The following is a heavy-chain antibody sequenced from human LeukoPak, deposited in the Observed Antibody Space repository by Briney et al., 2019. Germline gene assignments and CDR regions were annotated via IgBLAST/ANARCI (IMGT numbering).Heavy chain of an antibody. J-gene: IGHJ5*02. CDR3: AREGADYGDHDNWFDP. V-gene: IGHV1-2*02. CDR1: GYTFTGYY. CDR2: INPNSGGT. Sequence: ASVKVSCKASGYTFTGYYMHWVRQAPGQGLEGMGWINPNSGGTNYAQKFQGRVTMTRDTSISTAYMELSRLRSDDTAVYYCAREGADYGDHDNWFDPWGQGTLVTVSS. D-gene: IGHD4-17*01.